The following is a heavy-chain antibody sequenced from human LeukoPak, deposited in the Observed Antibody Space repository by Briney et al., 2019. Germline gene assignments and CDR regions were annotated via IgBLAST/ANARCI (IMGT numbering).Heavy chain of an antibody. CDR3: ARGYYYDSSGYSDEDTYYFDY. V-gene: IGHV3-33*01. Sequence: GGSLRLSCAASGFTFSSYGMHWVRQAPGKGLEWVAVIWYDGSNKYYADSVKGRFTISRDNSENTLYLQMNSLRAEDTAVYYCARGYYYDSSGYSDEDTYYFDYWGQGTLVTVSS. CDR2: IWYDGSNK. CDR1: GFTFSSYG. D-gene: IGHD3-22*01. J-gene: IGHJ4*02.